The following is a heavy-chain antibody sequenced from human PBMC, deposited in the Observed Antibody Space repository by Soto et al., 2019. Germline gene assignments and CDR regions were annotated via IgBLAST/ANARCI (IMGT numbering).Heavy chain of an antibody. V-gene: IGHV3-23*01. CDR1: GFTFSSYA. D-gene: IGHD6-19*01. CDR2: ISDSGGRT. J-gene: IGHJ4*02. CDR3: AKDLRVAVSTDSFDY. Sequence: GGSLRLSCAASGFTFSSYAMNWVRQAPGKGLEWVSSISDSGGRTYYADSVKDRFTISRDHSKNTLYLQMNSRRVEDTAIYYCAKDLRVAVSTDSFDYWGQGTLVTVSS.